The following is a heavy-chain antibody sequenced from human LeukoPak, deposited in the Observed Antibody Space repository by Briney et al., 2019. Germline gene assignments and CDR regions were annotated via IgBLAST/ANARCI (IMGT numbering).Heavy chain of an antibody. D-gene: IGHD3-10*01. V-gene: IGHV1-18*01. J-gene: IGHJ4*02. CDR3: ARDGSGVWFDY. CDR1: GYTFTCYG. CDR2: ISAYNGNT. Sequence: ASVKLSCKASGYTFTCYGISWVRQAPGQGIECMGWISAYNGNTNYAQKLQGRVTLTTETSTSTAYMELRSLRSDDTAVYYCARDGSGVWFDYWGQGTLVTVSS.